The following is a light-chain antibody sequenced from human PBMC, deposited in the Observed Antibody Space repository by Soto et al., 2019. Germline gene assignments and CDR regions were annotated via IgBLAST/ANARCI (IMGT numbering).Light chain of an antibody. J-gene: IGLJ1*01. CDR3: SSFTRNNYYV. CDR2: DVS. V-gene: IGLV2-14*01. Sequence: QSVLTQPASVSGSPGQLITVSCTETSSDVGGYNYVSWYQQHPGKAPRLIIYDVSVRPSGVSDRFSGSKSGNTASLTISGLQAEDEADYYCSSFTRNNYYVFGGGTKVTVL. CDR1: SSDVGGYNY.